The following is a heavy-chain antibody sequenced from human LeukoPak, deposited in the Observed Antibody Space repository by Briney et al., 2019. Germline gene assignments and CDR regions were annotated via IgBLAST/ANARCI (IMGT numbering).Heavy chain of an antibody. V-gene: IGHV3-30*04. D-gene: IGHD3-10*01. CDR3: ARDVNHDRFRGFYFDH. CDR2: ISDDGGIT. Sequence: GRSLRLSCAASGFTGSYSMHWVRQAPGKGLEWVAVISDDGGITYYADSVKGRFTISRDNSKNTLYLQMNSLRPEDTAVYYCARDVNHDRFRGFYFDHWGQGTLVTVS. CDR1: GFTGSYS. J-gene: IGHJ4*02.